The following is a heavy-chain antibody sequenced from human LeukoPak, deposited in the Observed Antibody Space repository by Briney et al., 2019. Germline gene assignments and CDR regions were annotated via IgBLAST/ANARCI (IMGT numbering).Heavy chain of an antibody. CDR3: ATNPTKYYYDSSGYYHDY. D-gene: IGHD3-22*01. CDR2: ISSSASTM. CDR1: EFTFPMYW. Sequence: PGGSLRLSCAASEFTFPMYWMNWVRQAPGKGLEWVSYISSSASTMYYADSVKGRFTISRDNAKNSLYLQMNSLRAEDTAVYYCATNPTKYYYDSSGYYHDYWGQGTLVTVSS. V-gene: IGHV3-48*03. J-gene: IGHJ4*02.